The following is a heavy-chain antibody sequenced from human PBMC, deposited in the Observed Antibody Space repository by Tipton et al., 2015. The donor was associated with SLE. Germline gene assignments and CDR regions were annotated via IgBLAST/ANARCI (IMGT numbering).Heavy chain of an antibody. CDR1: GGSISSYY. V-gene: IGHV4-59*01. J-gene: IGHJ5*02. D-gene: IGHD6-13*01. Sequence: TLSLTCTVSGGSISSYYWSWIRQPPGKGLEWIGYIYYSGSSNYNPSLKSRVTISVDTSKNQFSLKLSSVTAADTAVYYCARDSGLYSSSWFRGFDPWGQVTLVTVSS. CDR3: ARDSGLYSSSWFRGFDP. CDR2: IYYSGSS.